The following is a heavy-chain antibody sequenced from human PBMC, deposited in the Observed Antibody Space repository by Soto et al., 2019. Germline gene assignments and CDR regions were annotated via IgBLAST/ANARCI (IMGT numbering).Heavy chain of an antibody. D-gene: IGHD1-7*01. CDR1: GYTFPSYD. CDR2: ISAFNGNT. J-gene: IGHJ4*02. V-gene: IGHV1-18*04. Sequence: QVQLVQSGAEVKKPGASVKVSCKDSGYTFPSYDISWVRQAPGQGLEWMGWISAFNGNTKYAQKLQGRVTMTKDTSTTTAYMEVRSLRSDDTAVYYCARRWNYYYFDYWGQGTLVTVSS. CDR3: ARRWNYYYFDY.